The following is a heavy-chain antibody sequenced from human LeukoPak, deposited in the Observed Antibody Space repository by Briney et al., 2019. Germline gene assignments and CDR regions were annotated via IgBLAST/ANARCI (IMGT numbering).Heavy chain of an antibody. CDR3: ARRDGVPGRLDG. Sequence: GESLKISCRGSGYTFTNYWIGWVRQMPGKGLEWMGIIYPGDSDTSYSPSFQGQVTISADKSINTAYLQWNSLKASDTAMYYCARRDGVPGRLDGWGKGTTVTVSS. J-gene: IGHJ6*04. D-gene: IGHD3-3*01. V-gene: IGHV5-51*01. CDR1: GYTFTNYW. CDR2: IYPGDSDT.